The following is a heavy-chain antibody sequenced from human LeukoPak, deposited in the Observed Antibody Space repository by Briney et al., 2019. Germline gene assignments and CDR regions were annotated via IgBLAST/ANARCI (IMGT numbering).Heavy chain of an antibody. CDR3: AKALNSWYFDL. J-gene: IGHJ2*01. Sequence: PGGSLRLSCAASGFTLSSYDMSWVRQARGKGVEWVSAIGGDGGSTYGDSGKGRFTISTDNSKNTLYLQMTSLRAEDTATYYCAKALNSWYFDLWGRGNLVTVSS. CDR2: IGGDGGST. V-gene: IGHV3-23*01. D-gene: IGHD4-23*01. CDR1: GFTLSSYD.